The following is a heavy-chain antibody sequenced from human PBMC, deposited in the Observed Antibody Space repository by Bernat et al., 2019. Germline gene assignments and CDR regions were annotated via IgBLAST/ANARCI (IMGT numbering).Heavy chain of an antibody. CDR1: GYTFTSYA. D-gene: IGHD2-8*01. CDR2: INAGNGNT. V-gene: IGHV1-3*01. Sequence: QVQLVQSGAEVKKPGASVKVSCKASGYTFTSYAMHWVRQAPGQRLEWMGWINAGNGNTKYSQKFQGRDTITRDTSASTAYMELSSLRSEDTAVYYCARDGAVRYFDLWGRGTLVTVSS. J-gene: IGHJ2*01. CDR3: ARDGAVRYFDL.